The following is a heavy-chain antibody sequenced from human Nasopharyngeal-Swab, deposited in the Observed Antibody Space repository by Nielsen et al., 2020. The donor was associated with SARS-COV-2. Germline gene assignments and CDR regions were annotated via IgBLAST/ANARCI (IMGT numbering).Heavy chain of an antibody. V-gene: IGHV1-69*13. J-gene: IGHJ3*02. Sequence: SVKVSCKASGGTFSSYAISWVRQAPGQGLEWMGGIIPIFGTANYAQKFQGRVTITADESTSTAYMELSSLRSEDTAVYYCARGHTTLRRPPGPDAFDIWGQGIMVTVSS. CDR1: GGTFSSYA. CDR3: ARGHTTLRRPPGPDAFDI. D-gene: IGHD1-26*01. CDR2: IIPIFGTA.